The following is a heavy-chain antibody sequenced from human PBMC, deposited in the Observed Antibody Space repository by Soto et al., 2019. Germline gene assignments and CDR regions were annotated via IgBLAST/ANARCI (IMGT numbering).Heavy chain of an antibody. CDR2: IYYSGST. D-gene: IGHD3-10*01. Sequence: QVQLQESGPGLVKPSQNLSLPCTVSGGSISSGDYYWSWIRQPPVKGLEWIGYIYYSGSTYYNPSRKSRVTISVETSKNQFSMQRRAVTAADTAGYYCARGGRHYYGSGSYYVYWGQGTLVTVSS. J-gene: IGHJ4*02. CDR1: GGSISSGDYY. CDR3: ARGGRHYYGSGSYYVY. V-gene: IGHV4-30-4*01.